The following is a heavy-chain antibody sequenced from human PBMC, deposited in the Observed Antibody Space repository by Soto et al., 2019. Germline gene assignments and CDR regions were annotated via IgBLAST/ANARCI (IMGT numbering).Heavy chain of an antibody. CDR3: AKAHDEQQLVRGYFDS. CDR2: FNGSGGST. J-gene: IGHJ4*02. D-gene: IGHD6-13*01. Sequence: GGSLRLSCAASGFTFSSYAMSWVRQAPGKGLEWVSAFNGSGGSTYYADSVKGRFTISRDNSKNTLFLQMNNLRAEDTAVYYCAKAHDEQQLVRGYFDSWGQGTLVTVSS. CDR1: GFTFSSYA. V-gene: IGHV3-23*01.